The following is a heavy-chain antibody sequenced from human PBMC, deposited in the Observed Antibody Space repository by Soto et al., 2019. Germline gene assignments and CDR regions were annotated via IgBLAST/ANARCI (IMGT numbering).Heavy chain of an antibody. Sequence: QAQLVQSGAEVKNPGASVKVYCKASGYTFYSHSISWVRQAPGQGLEWMGRINVDYGNTQYAQKFRGRVTMTTDTHTTTVYMELTNLRSDDTAVYYCARFIQGEYYYGMDVWGQGTTVTVS. CDR3: ARFIQGEYYYGMDV. D-gene: IGHD5-18*01. CDR2: INVDYGNT. J-gene: IGHJ6*02. V-gene: IGHV1-18*01. CDR1: GYTFYSHS.